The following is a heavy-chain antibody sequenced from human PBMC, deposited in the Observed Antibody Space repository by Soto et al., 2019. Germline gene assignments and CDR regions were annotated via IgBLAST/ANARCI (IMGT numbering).Heavy chain of an antibody. D-gene: IGHD1-26*01. CDR2: ISASGGAT. CDR3: AKDVEGGSLFRGAFDY. V-gene: IGHV3-23*01. CDR1: RFTFTSYA. Sequence: LRLSCVASRFTFTSYAMSWVRQAPGKGLEWVAAISASGGATIHADSVKGRLTISRDNSKNTLYLQMNSLRAEDTAVYYCAKDVEGGSLFRGAFDYWGQGTHVTVSS. J-gene: IGHJ4*02.